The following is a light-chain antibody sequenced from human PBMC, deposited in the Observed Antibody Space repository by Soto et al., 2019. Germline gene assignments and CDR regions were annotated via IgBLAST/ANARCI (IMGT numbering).Light chain of an antibody. J-gene: IGKJ4*01. Sequence: DIVMTQSPDSLAVSLGERATINCKSSQSVLHRSNNKSYLTWYQQKPGQPPKLLIYSASIRESGVPDRFSGSGSGTDFTLTITSLQAEDVAVYYCLQSYSIPFSFGGGTKVEIK. V-gene: IGKV4-1*01. CDR2: SAS. CDR3: LQSYSIPFS. CDR1: QSVLHRSNNKSY.